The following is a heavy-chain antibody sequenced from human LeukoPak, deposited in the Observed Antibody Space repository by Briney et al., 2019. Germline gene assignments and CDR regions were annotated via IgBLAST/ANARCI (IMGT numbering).Heavy chain of an antibody. Sequence: SETLSLTCAVYGGSFSGYYWSWIRQPPGKGLEWIGEINHSGSTNYNPSLKSRVTISVDTSKNQFSLKLSSVTAADTAVYYCARERSSGWYCAFDIWGQGTMVTVSS. D-gene: IGHD6-19*01. CDR2: INHSGST. CDR1: GGSFSGYY. V-gene: IGHV4-34*01. CDR3: ARERSSGWYCAFDI. J-gene: IGHJ3*02.